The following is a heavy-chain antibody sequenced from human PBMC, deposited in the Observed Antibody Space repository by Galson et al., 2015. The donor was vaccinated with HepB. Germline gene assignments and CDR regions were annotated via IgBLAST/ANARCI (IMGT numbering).Heavy chain of an antibody. Sequence: SLRLSCAASRFTFSAYGMHWVRQAPGKGLEWVAVISFDGSEKYYADSVKGRFTFSRDNSKNTLYLQMNSLRAEDTAVHYCAREAPHCGGDCSHYYYGMDVWGQGTTVTVSS. D-gene: IGHD2-21*02. CDR3: AREAPHCGGDCSHYYYGMDV. CDR2: ISFDGSEK. CDR1: RFTFSAYG. J-gene: IGHJ6*02. V-gene: IGHV3-30*03.